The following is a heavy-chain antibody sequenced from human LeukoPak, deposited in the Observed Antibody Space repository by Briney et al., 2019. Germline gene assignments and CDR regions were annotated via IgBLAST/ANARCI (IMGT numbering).Heavy chain of an antibody. Sequence: ASVKVSCKASGYTFTGYYMHWVRQAPGQGLEWMGWINPNTGDPNYAQNFQGRVTMTRDTSISTSYMELNGLKSDDTALYYCARDGRIVGATMGAFDIWGQGTVVTVSS. V-gene: IGHV1-2*02. CDR1: GYTFTGYY. CDR2: INPNTGDP. D-gene: IGHD1-26*01. CDR3: ARDGRIVGATMGAFDI. J-gene: IGHJ3*02.